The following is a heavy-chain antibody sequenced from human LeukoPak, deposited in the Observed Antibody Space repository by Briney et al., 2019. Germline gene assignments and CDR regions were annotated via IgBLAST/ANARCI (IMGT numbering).Heavy chain of an antibody. J-gene: IGHJ4*02. CDR3: ASHREDCSSTSCAGYYFDY. CDR1: GYTFTGYY. D-gene: IGHD2-2*01. V-gene: IGHV1-2*02. Sequence: ASVKVSCKASGYTFTGYYMHWVRQAPGQGLEWMGWINPNSGGTNYAQKFQGRVTMTTDTSISTAYMELSRLRSDDTAVYYCASHREDCSSTSCAGYYFDYWGQGTLVTVSS. CDR2: INPNSGGT.